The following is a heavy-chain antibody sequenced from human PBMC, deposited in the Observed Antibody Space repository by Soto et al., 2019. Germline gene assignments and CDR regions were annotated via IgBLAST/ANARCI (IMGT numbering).Heavy chain of an antibody. Sequence: SVKVSCKASGGTFSRYAISWVRQAPGQGLEWMGGISPTFGTANNAQKFQGRVTITADESTSTVYMELSSLRSEDTAVYYCATYYGYVWRPYLAYWRQRALVTV. CDR1: GGTFSRYA. D-gene: IGHD3-16*02. CDR3: ATYYGYVWRPYLAY. CDR2: ISPTFGTA. V-gene: IGHV1-69*13. J-gene: IGHJ4*02.